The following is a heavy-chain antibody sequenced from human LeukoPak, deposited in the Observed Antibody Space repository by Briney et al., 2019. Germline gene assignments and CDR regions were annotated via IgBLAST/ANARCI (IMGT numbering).Heavy chain of an antibody. CDR1: GFPFSSYA. J-gene: IGHJ4*02. D-gene: IGHD1-26*01. CDR3: ARARVGDPTDY. Sequence: GGSLRLSCAASGFPFSSYAMYWVRQAPGKGLVWVSRVHGDGNNIGYADSVRGRFTISRDNAKNTLYLQMNSLRPEDTAVYYCARARVGDPTDYWGQRALVTVSS. V-gene: IGHV3-74*01. CDR2: VHGDGNNI.